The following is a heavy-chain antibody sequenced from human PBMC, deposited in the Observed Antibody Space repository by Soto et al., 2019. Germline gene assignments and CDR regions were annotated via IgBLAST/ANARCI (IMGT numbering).Heavy chain of an antibody. V-gene: IGHV2-26*01. CDR1: GFSLSNARMG. CDR2: IFSNDEK. Sequence: SGPTLVNPTETLTLTCTVSGFSLSNARMGVSWIRQPPGKALEWLAHIFSNDEKSYSTSLKSRLTISKDTSKSQVVLTMTNMDPVDTATYYCARIFIYYGSGSYLLDPWGQGTLVTVSS. CDR3: ARIFIYYGSGSYLLDP. D-gene: IGHD3-10*01. J-gene: IGHJ5*02.